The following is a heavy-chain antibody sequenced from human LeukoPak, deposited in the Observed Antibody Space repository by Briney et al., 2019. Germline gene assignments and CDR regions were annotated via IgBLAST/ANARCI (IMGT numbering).Heavy chain of an antibody. D-gene: IGHD2-21*02. CDR3: ARHTEGVVVTAAAFDI. CDR1: GYSFTSYW. CDR2: IYPGDSDT. Sequence: GESLQISCKGSGYSFTSYWIGWVRQMPGKGLEWMGIIYPGDSDTRYSPSFQGQVTISADNSISTAYLQWSSLQASDAAMYYCARHTEGVVVTAAAFDIWGQGTMVTVSS. V-gene: IGHV5-51*01. J-gene: IGHJ3*02.